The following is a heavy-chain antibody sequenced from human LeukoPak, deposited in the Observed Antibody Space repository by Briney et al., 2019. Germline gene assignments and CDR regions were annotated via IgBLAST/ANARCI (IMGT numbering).Heavy chain of an antibody. CDR2: INHNAEMI. CDR1: GFPFSSYV. Sequence: GGSLRLSCEGTGFPFSSYVMSWVRQAPGKGLEWIAYINHNAEMIFYPDFVKGRFTISRDNAKNSLYLQMNALRAEDTAVYYCAKDREELGSAFDIWGQGTMVTVSS. V-gene: IGHV3-48*01. J-gene: IGHJ3*02. D-gene: IGHD7-27*01. CDR3: AKDREELGSAFDI.